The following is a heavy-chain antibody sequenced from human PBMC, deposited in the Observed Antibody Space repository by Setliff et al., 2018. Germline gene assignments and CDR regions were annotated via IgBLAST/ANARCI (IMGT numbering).Heavy chain of an antibody. CDR2: IIPIFGTA. J-gene: IGHJ4*02. Sequence: SVKVSCKASGGTFSSYDISWVRQAPGQGLEWMGGIIPIFGTANYAQKFQGRVTMTRDTSVSTVYMELNSLRSDDTAVYYCVRAGFDAISNGLDYWGQGTLVTVSS. CDR1: GGTFSSYD. CDR3: VRAGFDAISNGLDY. V-gene: IGHV1-69*05. D-gene: IGHD3-3*01.